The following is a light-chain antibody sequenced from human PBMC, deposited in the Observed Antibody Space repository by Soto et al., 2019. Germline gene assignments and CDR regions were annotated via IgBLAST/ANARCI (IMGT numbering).Light chain of an antibody. CDR1: QGISTS. V-gene: IGKV1-16*02. Sequence: DIQMIQSPSSLSASVGDRVTITCRASQGISTSLAWSQQKPGKALKYLIYDASSLRSGVPSKFSGSGFGTEFTLTISSLQPEDFATYYCQQYSTYPITVGQGTRLEIK. J-gene: IGKJ5*01. CDR3: QQYSTYPIT. CDR2: DAS.